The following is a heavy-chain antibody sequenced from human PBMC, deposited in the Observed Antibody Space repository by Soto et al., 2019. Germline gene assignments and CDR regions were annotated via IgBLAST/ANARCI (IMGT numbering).Heavy chain of an antibody. CDR2: INHSGST. V-gene: IGHV4-34*01. D-gene: IGHD4-4*01. CDR3: ARKARGNLLSVDY. J-gene: IGHJ4*02. Sequence: SETLSLTCAVYGGSFSGYYWSWIRQPPGKGLEWIGEINHSGSTNYNPSLKSRVTISVDTSKNQFSLKLSSVTAADTAVYYCARKARGNLLSVDYWGQGTLVTVSS. CDR1: GGSFSGYY.